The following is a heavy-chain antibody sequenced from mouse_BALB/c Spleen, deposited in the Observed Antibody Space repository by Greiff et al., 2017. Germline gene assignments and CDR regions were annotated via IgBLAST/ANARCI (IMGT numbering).Heavy chain of an antibody. CDR3: ARDTLPRYYAMDY. CDR1: GFSLTSYG. V-gene: IGHV2-9*02. J-gene: IGHJ4*01. Sequence: QVQLKESGPGLVAPSQSLSITCTVSGFSLTSYGVHWVRQPPGKGLEWLGVIWAGGSTNYNSALMSRLSISKDNSKSQVFLKMNSLQTDDTAMYYCARDTLPRYYAMDYWGQGTSVTVSS. D-gene: IGHD5-5*01. CDR2: IWAGGST.